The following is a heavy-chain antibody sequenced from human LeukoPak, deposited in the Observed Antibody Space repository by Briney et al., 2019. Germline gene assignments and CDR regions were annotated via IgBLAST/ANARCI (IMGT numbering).Heavy chain of an antibody. CDR2: ISGSGGST. Sequence: AGGSLRLSCAASGFTFSSYAMSWVRQAPGKGLEWVSAISGSGGSTYYADSVKGRFTISRDNSKNTLYLQMNSLRVEDTAVYYCAKRTTVTGAGVAFDIWGQGTMVTVSS. CDR3: AKRTTVTGAGVAFDI. J-gene: IGHJ3*02. D-gene: IGHD4-17*01. V-gene: IGHV3-23*01. CDR1: GFTFSSYA.